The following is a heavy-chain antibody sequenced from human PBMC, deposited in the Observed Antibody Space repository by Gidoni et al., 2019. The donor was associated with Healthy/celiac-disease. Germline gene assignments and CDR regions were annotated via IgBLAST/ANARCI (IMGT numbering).Heavy chain of an antibody. CDR1: GGSFSGYY. V-gene: IGHV4-34*01. Sequence: QVQLKQWGAGLLKPSETLSLTRAVYGGSFSGYYWSWIRQPPGKGLEWIGEINHSGSTNYNPSLKSRVTISVDTSKNQFSLKLSSVTAADTAVYYCARPTRVQGVMSDWGQGTLVTVSS. J-gene: IGHJ4*02. CDR2: INHSGST. CDR3: ARPTRVQGVMSD. D-gene: IGHD3-10*01.